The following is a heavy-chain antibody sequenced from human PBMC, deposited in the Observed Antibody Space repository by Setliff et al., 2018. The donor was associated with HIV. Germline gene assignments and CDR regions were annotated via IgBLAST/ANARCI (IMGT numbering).Heavy chain of an antibody. V-gene: IGHV1-18*01. CDR3: ALTYPPADNWLDP. Sequence: ASVKVSCKASGYTFTNYGISWVRQAPGQGLEWMGWIAAHTGNTKYAQKFQDRVSMTTDTYTSTAYMELKTLRSDDTAVYYCALTYPPADNWLDPWGQGTLVTVSS. CDR1: GYTFTNYG. D-gene: IGHD2-2*01. J-gene: IGHJ5*02. CDR2: IAAHTGNT.